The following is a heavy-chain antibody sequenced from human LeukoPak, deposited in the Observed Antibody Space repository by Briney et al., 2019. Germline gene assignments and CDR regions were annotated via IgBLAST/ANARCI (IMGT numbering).Heavy chain of an antibody. CDR3: ARQAADYGGNQRGYYFDY. V-gene: IGHV4-59*08. CDR1: GGSISSYY. D-gene: IGHD4-23*01. J-gene: IGHJ4*02. CDR2: IYYSGST. Sequence: LETLSLTCTVSGGSISSYYWSWIRQPPGKGLEWIGYIYYSGSTNYNPSLKSRVTISVDTSKNQFSLKLSSVTAADTAVYYCARQAADYGGNQRGYYFDYWGQGTLVTVSS.